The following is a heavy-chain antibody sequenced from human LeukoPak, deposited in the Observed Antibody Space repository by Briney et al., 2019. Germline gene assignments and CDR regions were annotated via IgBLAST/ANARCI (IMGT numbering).Heavy chain of an antibody. J-gene: IGHJ4*02. CDR2: IIPILGIA. CDR3: TTYCGGDCYSFFDY. D-gene: IGHD2-21*02. CDR1: GGTFSNYT. V-gene: IGHV1-69*02. Sequence: GASVTVSCKASGGTFSNYTISWVRQAPGQGLEWMGRIIPILGIANYAQKFQGRVTITADKSTSTAYMELSSLRSEDTAVYYCTTYCGGDCYSFFDYWGQGTLVTVSS.